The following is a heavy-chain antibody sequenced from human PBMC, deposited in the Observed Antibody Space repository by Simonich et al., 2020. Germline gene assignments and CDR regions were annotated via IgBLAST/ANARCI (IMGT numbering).Heavy chain of an antibody. Sequence: EVQLVQTGADVKKPWESLKISCKGSGYSFTRYWLGWLRQMTGEGLEWMGIIYPGDSDTKYSPSFQGHVTISADKSISTAYLQWSSLKASDTAMYYCARQLNDFDIWGQGTMVTVSS. CDR2: IYPGDSDT. CDR1: GYSFTRYW. J-gene: IGHJ3*02. D-gene: IGHD1-1*01. CDR3: ARQLNDFDI. V-gene: IGHV5-51*01.